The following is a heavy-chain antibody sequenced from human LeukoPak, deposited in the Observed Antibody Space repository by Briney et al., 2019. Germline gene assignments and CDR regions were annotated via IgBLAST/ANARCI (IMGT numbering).Heavy chain of an antibody. J-gene: IGHJ6*02. CDR2: ISRSGSTI. V-gene: IGHV3-48*03. CDR3: ARFDYYYYYGMDV. CDR1: GFTFSNYE. Sequence: PGGSLRLSCAASGFTFSNYEMNWVRQAPGKGLEWMSYISRSGSTIYYADSVKGRFTISRDNAKKSLFLQMNSLRAEDTAVYFCARFDYYYYYGMDVWGQGTTVTVSS. D-gene: IGHD3-9*01.